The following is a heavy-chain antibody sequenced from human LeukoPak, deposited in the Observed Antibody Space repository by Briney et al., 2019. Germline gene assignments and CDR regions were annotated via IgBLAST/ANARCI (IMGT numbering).Heavy chain of an antibody. V-gene: IGHV4-34*01. J-gene: IGHJ4*02. CDR3: ARGGPYYDSSGYYFDY. Sequence: PDIRWRTQAMNGGYFSGVDLSWSRQPPRERLEWIGEINHSGSTNYNPSLKSRVTISVDTSKNQFSLKLSSVTAADTAVYYCARGGPYYDSSGYYFDYWGQGALVTVSS. D-gene: IGHD3-22*01. CDR2: INHSGST. CDR1: GGYFSGVD.